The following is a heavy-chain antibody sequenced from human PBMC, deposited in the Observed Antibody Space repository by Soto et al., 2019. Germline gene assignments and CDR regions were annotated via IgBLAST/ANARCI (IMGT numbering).Heavy chain of an antibody. Sequence: ETLRLCCAVSVFIFSSYDMSWFRQAPGKGLEWVSTILVGGSTHYEDSVKGRFTISRDTSKNTVYLQMNSLTAGDTAFYYCAKATATSGGAFEIYGQGTMVTVSS. J-gene: IGHJ3*02. CDR1: VFIFSSYD. D-gene: IGHD1-1*01. CDR2: ILVGGST. V-gene: IGHV3-23*01. CDR3: AKATATSGGAFEI.